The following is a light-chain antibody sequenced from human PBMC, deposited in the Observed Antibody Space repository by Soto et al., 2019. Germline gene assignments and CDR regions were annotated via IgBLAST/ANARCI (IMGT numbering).Light chain of an antibody. J-gene: IGLJ1*01. V-gene: IGLV2-14*01. Sequence: QSALTQPASVSGSPGQSITISCTGTSSDVGNYIFVSWYRQHPGKAPKLMIYDINNRPSGVSNRFSGSKSGNTASLTISGLQAADEAAYYCVSYTTRAAYVFGTGTKLTGL. CDR2: DIN. CDR1: SSDVGNYIF. CDR3: VSYTTRAAYV.